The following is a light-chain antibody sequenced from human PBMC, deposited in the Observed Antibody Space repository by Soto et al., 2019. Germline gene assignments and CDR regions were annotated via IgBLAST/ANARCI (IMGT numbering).Light chain of an antibody. CDR3: QLYGSYTFT. V-gene: IGKV3-20*01. J-gene: IGKJ2*01. CDR2: GAS. CDR1: QSVTSNF. Sequence: EVVLTQSPGTLSLSPGERATLSCRTSQSVTSNFLSWFQQKPGQPPRLLLYGASRRAAGTPDRFSGSGSGTDFTLIISRLEPEDSAVYHCQLYGSYTFTFGHGTKLEI.